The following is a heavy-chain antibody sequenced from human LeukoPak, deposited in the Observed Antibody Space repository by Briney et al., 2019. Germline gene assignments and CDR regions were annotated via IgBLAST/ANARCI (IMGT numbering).Heavy chain of an antibody. Sequence: SETLSLTCTVSGGSISSYYWSWIRQPPGKGLEWIGYIYYSGSTNYNPSLKSRVTISVDTSKNQFSLQLSSVTAAGTAVYYCARGDYYDSSGYSNWFVPWGRGTLVSVCS. CDR1: GGSISSYY. V-gene: IGHV4-59*01. J-gene: IGHJ5*02. CDR3: ARGDYYDSSGYSNWFVP. D-gene: IGHD3-22*01. CDR2: IYYSGST.